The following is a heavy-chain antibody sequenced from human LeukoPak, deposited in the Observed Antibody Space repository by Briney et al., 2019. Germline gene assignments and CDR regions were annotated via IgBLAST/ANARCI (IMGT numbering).Heavy chain of an antibody. CDR3: ARTSSGSAYYYYGMDV. Sequence: SETLSLTCSVSGYSFTSGHYWGWIRQPPGKGLEWIANIYHTGSAHYNPSLKSRVTISVDTSKNQFSLKLSSVTAADTAVYYCARTSSGSAYYYYGMDVWGQGTTVTVSS. V-gene: IGHV4-38-2*01. CDR2: IYHTGSA. CDR1: GYSFTSGHY. J-gene: IGHJ6*02. D-gene: IGHD6-19*01.